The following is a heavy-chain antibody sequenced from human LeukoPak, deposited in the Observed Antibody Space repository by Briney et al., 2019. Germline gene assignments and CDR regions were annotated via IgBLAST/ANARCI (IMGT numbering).Heavy chain of an antibody. Sequence: GRSLRLSCAASGFTFTTYAMHWVRQAPGKGLEWVAVISYDGSNEYYADSVKGRFTISRDNSKNRLYLQMNSLRAEDTAVYYCAKRPRGNYLDPFDYWGQGTLVTVSS. J-gene: IGHJ4*02. CDR3: AKRPRGNYLDPFDY. CDR2: ISYDGSNE. D-gene: IGHD3-10*01. V-gene: IGHV3-30-3*02. CDR1: GFTFTTYA.